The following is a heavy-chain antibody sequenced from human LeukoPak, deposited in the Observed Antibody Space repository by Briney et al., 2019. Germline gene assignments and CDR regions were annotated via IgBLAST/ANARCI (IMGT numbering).Heavy chain of an antibody. D-gene: IGHD2-15*01. J-gene: IGHJ4*02. V-gene: IGHV1-69*13. CDR3: ARRGDGRILDYFDY. CDR1: GGTFSSYA. CDR2: IMPIFGTA. Sequence: GASVKVSCKASGGTFSSYAISWVRQAPGQGLEWMGGIMPIFGTANYAQKFQGRVTITADESTSTAYMELSSLRSEDTAVYYCARRGDGRILDYFDYWGQGTLVTVSS.